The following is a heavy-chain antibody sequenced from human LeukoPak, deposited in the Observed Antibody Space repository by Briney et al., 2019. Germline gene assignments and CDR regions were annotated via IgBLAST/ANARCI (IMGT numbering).Heavy chain of an antibody. D-gene: IGHD5-24*01. V-gene: IGHV2-70*04. CDR1: GFSLSTNGMR. J-gene: IGHJ4*02. Sequence: SGPALVKPTQTLTLTCTFSGFSLSTNGMRVSWIRQPPGKALEWLARIDWDDDKFYSTSLKTRLTISKDTSKNLVVLIITNMDPVDTATYYCARTADGSHFDYWGQGTLVTVSS. CDR3: ARTADGSHFDY. CDR2: IDWDDDK.